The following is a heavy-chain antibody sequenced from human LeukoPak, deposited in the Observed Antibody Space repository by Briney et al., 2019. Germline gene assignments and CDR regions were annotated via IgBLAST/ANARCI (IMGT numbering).Heavy chain of an antibody. Sequence: GGSLRLSGAASVFTFSSYWMHWVRQAPGKGLVWVSRISSAGSTTNYADSVKGRITISRDNAENTLYLQMSSLRAEDTAVYYCARGRHSSSWNDYWGQGTLVTVSS. J-gene: IGHJ4*02. V-gene: IGHV3-74*01. CDR2: ISSAGSTT. CDR1: VFTFSSYW. CDR3: ARGRHSSSWNDY. D-gene: IGHD6-13*01.